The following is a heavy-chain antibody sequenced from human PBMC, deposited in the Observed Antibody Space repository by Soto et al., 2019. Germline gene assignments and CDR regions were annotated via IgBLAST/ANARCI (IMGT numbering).Heavy chain of an antibody. CDR3: SRQRTVYYARPGDWLDP. V-gene: IGHV4-30-4*01. CDR1: GASISSADYF. D-gene: IGHD3-16*01. CDR2: IYYSGNI. Sequence: QVQLQESGPGLVKPSQTLSLTCTVSGASISSADYFWSWIRQPPGQGLEWIGYIYYSGNIFYNPSRDSRVTISVDTSKNQFSLKLTSVTAADTAVYYCSRQRTVYYARPGDWLDPWGQGTLVTVSS. J-gene: IGHJ5*02.